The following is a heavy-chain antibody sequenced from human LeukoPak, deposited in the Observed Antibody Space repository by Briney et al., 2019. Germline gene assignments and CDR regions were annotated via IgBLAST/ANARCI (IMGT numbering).Heavy chain of an antibody. J-gene: IGHJ4*02. V-gene: IGHV3-23*01. CDR3: AKISTVTENFHL. CDR2: IDSSGSYT. Sequence: PGGSLRLSCAASGFAFGNYAMGWVRQAPGKGLEGVSSIDSSGSYTPSADSMKGRFTISRDNSENTVYLQMNSLRAEDTAVYSCAKISTVTENFHLWGQGTLVTVSS. D-gene: IGHD4-17*01. CDR1: GFAFGNYA.